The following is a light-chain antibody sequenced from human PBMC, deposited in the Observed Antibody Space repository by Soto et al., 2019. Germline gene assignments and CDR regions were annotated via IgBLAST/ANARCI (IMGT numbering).Light chain of an antibody. J-gene: IGKJ1*01. CDR2: DVS. CDR3: QQYRT. V-gene: IGKV3D-15*01. Sequence: EIVMTQSPATLCVSPGARATLSCRASQSVSNNLAWYQQKPGQAPRLLIYDVSNRATGIPARFSGSGSGTDFTLTITSLQPDDFATYYCQQYRTFGQGTKVDIK. CDR1: QSVSNN.